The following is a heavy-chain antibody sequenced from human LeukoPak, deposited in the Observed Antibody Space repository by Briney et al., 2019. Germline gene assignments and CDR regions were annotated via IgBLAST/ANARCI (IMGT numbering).Heavy chain of an antibody. CDR2: INSDGSST. V-gene: IGHV3-74*01. CDR3: AKGGDDSYYSNYDH. J-gene: IGHJ4*02. D-gene: IGHD2-15*01. Sequence: GGSLRLSCAASGFTFSSYWMHWVRQAPGKGLVWVSRINSDGSSTSYADSVKGRFTISRDNAKNTLYLQMNGLRAEDTAVYYCAKGGDDSYYSNYDHWGQGTLVTVSS. CDR1: GFTFSSYW.